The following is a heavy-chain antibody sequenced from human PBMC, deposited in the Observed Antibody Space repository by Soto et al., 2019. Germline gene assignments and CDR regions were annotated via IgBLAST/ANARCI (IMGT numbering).Heavy chain of an antibody. V-gene: IGHV3-15*01. D-gene: IGHD2-8*02. Sequence: PEGSLRLSCAASGFPFSNTWMGWVRQAPGKGLEWVARLKSKSDGGTSDYAAPVKGRFSISRDESKTTLYLQMNSLKTEDTAVYHCTTDGGVSAYPLFWAWGQGTLVTVSS. CDR2: LKSKSDGGTS. J-gene: IGHJ5*02. CDR1: GFPFSNTW. CDR3: TTDGGVSAYPLFWA.